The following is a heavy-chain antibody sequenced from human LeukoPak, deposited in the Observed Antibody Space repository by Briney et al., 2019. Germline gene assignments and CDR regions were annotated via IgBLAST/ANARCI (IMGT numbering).Heavy chain of an antibody. CDR2: ISYDGSNK. D-gene: IGHD2-15*01. V-gene: IGHV3-30-3*01. Sequence: PGGSLRLSCAASGFTFSSYAMHWVRQAPGKGLEWVAVISYDGSNKYYADSVKGRSTISRDNAKNSLYLQMNSLRAEDTAVYYCARDGDISAFDIWGQGTMVTVSS. CDR1: GFTFSSYA. CDR3: ARDGDISAFDI. J-gene: IGHJ3*02.